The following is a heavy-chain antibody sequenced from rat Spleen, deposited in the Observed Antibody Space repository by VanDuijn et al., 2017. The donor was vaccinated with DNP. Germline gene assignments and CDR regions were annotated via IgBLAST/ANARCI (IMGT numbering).Heavy chain of an antibody. Sequence: EVQLVESGGGLVQPGRSLKLSCAASGFTFSNYGMAWVRQAPTKGLEWVASITNSGGSTYYRDSVKGRFTISRDNAKSTLYLQMNSLRYEDMATYYCIRWNSGHFDYWGQGVMVTVSS. CDR1: GFTFSNYG. CDR3: IRWNSGHFDY. D-gene: IGHD4-3*01. J-gene: IGHJ2*01. V-gene: IGHV5S13*01. CDR2: ITNSGGST.